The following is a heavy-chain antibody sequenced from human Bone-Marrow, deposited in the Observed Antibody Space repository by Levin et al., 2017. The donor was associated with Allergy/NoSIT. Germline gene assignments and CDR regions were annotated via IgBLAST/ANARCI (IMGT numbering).Heavy chain of an antibody. CDR1: EFIVSSHY. Sequence: GESLKISCAASEFIVSSHYMSWVRQAPGKGLDWVSNIYSDGSTYYADSVKGRFTISRDSSKNTLYLQMSSLRAEDTAVYYCVARSNGMDVWGQGTTVTVSS. D-gene: IGHD5-12*01. CDR3: VARSNGMDV. V-gene: IGHV3-66*01. J-gene: IGHJ6*02. CDR2: IYSDGST.